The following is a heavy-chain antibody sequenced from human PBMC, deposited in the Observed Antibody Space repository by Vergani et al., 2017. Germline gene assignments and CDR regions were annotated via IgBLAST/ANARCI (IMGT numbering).Heavy chain of an antibody. CDR3: TRDQEGGFLEWLSYRDY. CDR2: IRSKAYGGTT. J-gene: IGHJ4*02. Sequence: EVQLVESGGGLVQPGRSLRLSCTASGFTFGDYAMSWFRQAPGKGLEWVGFIRSKAYGGTTEYAASVKGRFTISRDDSKSIAYLQMNSLKTEDTAVYYCTRDQEGGFLEWLSYRDYWGQGTLVTVSS. D-gene: IGHD3-3*01. CDR1: GFTFGDYA. V-gene: IGHV3-49*03.